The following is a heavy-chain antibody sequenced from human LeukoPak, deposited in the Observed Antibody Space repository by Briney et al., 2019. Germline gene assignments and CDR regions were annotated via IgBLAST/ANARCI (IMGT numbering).Heavy chain of an antibody. CDR1: GSTFGSYG. J-gene: IGHJ1*01. CDR2: ITPNADRT. Sequence: GGSLRLSCAASGSTFGSYGMSWVRQAPGKGLEWVSFITPNADRTSYADSVEGRFTISRDNPRNTLYMQMNSLRDEDTAVYYCAIMHGYYDGSGYWVQWGQGTLVTVSS. D-gene: IGHD3-22*01. V-gene: IGHV3-23*01. CDR3: AIMHGYYDGSGYWVQ.